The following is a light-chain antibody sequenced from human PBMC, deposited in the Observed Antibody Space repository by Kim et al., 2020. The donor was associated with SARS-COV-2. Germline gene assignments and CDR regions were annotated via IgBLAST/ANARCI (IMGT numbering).Light chain of an antibody. J-gene: IGLJ3*02. CDR2: YDT. CDR3: QVWDSGSDQWV. Sequence: PGTPATITCGGDDIGTKSVHWYQQKPGQAPVLVIYYDTDRPSGIPERFSASNSGNTATLTVSRVEAGDEADYYCQVWDSGSDQWVFGGGTQLTVL. CDR1: DIGTKS. V-gene: IGLV3-21*04.